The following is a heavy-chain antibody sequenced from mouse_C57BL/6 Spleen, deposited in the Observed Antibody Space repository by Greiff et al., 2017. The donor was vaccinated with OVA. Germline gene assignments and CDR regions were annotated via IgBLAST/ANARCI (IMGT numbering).Heavy chain of an antibody. D-gene: IGHD2-4*01. CDR2: IWSDGST. J-gene: IGHJ2*01. V-gene: IGHV2-6-1*01. Sequence: QVQLKESGPGLVAPSQSLSITCTVSGFSLTSSGVHWVRQPPGKGLEWLVVIWSDGSTTYNSALKSRLSISKYNSKSQVFLKMNSLQTDDTAMYYCARHERLRGYFDYWGQGTTLTVSS. CDR1: GFSLTSSG. CDR3: ARHERLRGYFDY.